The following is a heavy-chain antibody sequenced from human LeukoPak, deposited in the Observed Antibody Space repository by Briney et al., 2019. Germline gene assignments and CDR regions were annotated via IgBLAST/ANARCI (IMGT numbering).Heavy chain of an antibody. CDR2: ISSSRSYI. D-gene: IGHD6-13*01. V-gene: IGHV3-21*04. CDR1: GFTFSSYS. J-gene: IGHJ4*02. Sequence: TGGSLRLSCAASGFTFSSYSMNWVRQAPGKGLEWVSSISSSRSYIYYADSVKGRFTISRDNAMNSLYLQMNSLRAEDTAIYYCARSLPYGTTWYGRSDFWGQGTLVTVSS. CDR3: ARSLPYGTTWYGRSDF.